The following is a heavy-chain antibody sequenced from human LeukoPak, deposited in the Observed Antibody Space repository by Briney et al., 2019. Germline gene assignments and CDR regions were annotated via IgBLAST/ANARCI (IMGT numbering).Heavy chain of an antibody. V-gene: IGHV3-33*01. CDR1: GFTFRNYG. CDR2: IYYDGSNK. Sequence: GGSLRLSCAASGFTFRNYGMHWVRQAPGKGLEWVAVIYYDGSNKYYGDSVKGRFTISRDNSKNTLYLQLNSLRAEDTAVYYCATASGTYTSTYWGQGTLVTVFS. J-gene: IGHJ4*02. D-gene: IGHD1-26*01. CDR3: ATASGTYTSTY.